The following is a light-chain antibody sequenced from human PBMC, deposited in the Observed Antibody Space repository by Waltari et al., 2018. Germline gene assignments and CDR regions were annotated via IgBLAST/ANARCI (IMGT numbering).Light chain of an antibody. CDR3: LQYDSYSYT. CDR1: QSISGW. Sequence: DIQMTQSPSTLSASVGDRVTITCRASQSISGWLAWYQQKPGKAPKLLIYEAFSLESGVPSRFSGSGSGTEFTLTVSSLQPDDFATYYCLQYDSYSYTFGQGTKLEIK. V-gene: IGKV1-5*03. J-gene: IGKJ2*01. CDR2: EAF.